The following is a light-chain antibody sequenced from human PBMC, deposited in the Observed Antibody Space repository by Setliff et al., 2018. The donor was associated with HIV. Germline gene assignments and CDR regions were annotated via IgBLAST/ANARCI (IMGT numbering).Light chain of an antibody. V-gene: IGLV1-47*01. CDR2: MNN. J-gene: IGLJ1*01. Sequence: QSALTQPPSASGTPGQRVTISCSGSTSNIGSDYVYWYQHPPGAAPKLLIYMNNQRPSGAPDRFSGSKSGTSASLAISGLRSEDEADYYCSSYAGSNNVFGTGTKVTVL. CDR3: SSYAGSNNV. CDR1: TSNIGSDY.